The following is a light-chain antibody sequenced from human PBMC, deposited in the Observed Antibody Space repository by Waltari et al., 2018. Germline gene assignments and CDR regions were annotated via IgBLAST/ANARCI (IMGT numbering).Light chain of an antibody. CDR2: DAS. CDR1: QRVGRA. V-gene: IGKV3-20*01. Sequence: EIVLTQSPGNLALSPGERATLSCRASQRVGRALAWYQQKPGQAPRLLIYDASSRTTGIPDRFRGSGSGTDFSLTISRVEPEDFAVYYCQMYVRLPVTFGQGTKVEVK. J-gene: IGKJ1*01. CDR3: QMYVRLPVT.